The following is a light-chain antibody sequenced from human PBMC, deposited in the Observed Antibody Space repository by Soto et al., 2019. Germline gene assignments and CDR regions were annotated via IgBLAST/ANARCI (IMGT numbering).Light chain of an antibody. V-gene: IGLV2-14*01. CDR1: SSDIGSHNF. CDR2: GVS. CDR3: SSYTSTYIWV. Sequence: QSALTQPASVSGSPGQSITISCTGTSSDIGSHNFVSWHQQHPGKAPKFIIYGVSNRPSGVSNRFSGSKSGNTASLTISGLPADDEADYYCSSYTSTYIWVFGGGTELTVL. J-gene: IGLJ3*02.